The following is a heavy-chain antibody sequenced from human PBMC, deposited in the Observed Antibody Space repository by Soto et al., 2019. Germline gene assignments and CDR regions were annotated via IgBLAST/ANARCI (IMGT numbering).Heavy chain of an antibody. V-gene: IGHV5-10-1*01. D-gene: IGHD2-2*01. CDR1: GYSFTSYW. Sequence: GASLKISCKGSGYSFTSYWISWVRQMPGKGLEWMGRIDPSDSYTNYSPSFQGHVTISADKSISTAYLQWSSLKASDTDLYYWARIKFCSSPSGYFMDVWGQGP. CDR3: ARIKFCSSPSGYFMDV. J-gene: IGHJ6*02. CDR2: IDPSDSYT.